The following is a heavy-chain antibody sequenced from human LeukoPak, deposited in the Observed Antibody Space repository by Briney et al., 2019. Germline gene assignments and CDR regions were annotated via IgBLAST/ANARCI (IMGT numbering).Heavy chain of an antibody. CDR2: ISGYNGHT. Sequence: ASVKVSCKASGYTFTRYGISWVRQAPGQGLEWMGWISGYNGHTNYAQKLQGRVTMTTDTSTSTVYMELRSLRSDDTAVYYCARVDSGRYYGHDYWGQGTLVTVTS. D-gene: IGHD1-26*01. V-gene: IGHV1-18*01. CDR1: GYTFTRYG. CDR3: ARVDSGRYYGHDY. J-gene: IGHJ4*02.